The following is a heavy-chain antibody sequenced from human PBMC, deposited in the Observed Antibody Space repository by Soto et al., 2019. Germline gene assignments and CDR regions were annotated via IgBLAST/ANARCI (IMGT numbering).Heavy chain of an antibody. CDR1: GFTFSSYG. D-gene: IGHD6-6*01. CDR2: ISYDGSNK. CDR3: AKSCPGRSRDY. J-gene: IGHJ4*02. V-gene: IGHV3-30*18. Sequence: QVQLVESGGGVVQPGRSLRLSCAASGFTFSSYGMHWVRQAPGKGLEWVAVISYDGSNKYYADSVKGRFTISRDNSKKTLDLQMNSLRAEDTAVYYCAKSCPGRSRDYWGQGTLVTVSS.